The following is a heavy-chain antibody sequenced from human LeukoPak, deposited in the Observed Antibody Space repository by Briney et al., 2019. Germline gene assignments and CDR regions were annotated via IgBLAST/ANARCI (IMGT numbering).Heavy chain of an antibody. J-gene: IGHJ5*02. CDR2: INPSGGST. CDR3: ARDGRVHYDFWSGYYRDEVWFDP. Sequence: ASVKVSXKASGYTFTSYYMHRVRQAPGQGLEWMGIINPSGGSTSYAQKFQGRVTMTRDTSTSTVYMELSSLRSEDTAVYYCARDGRVHYDFWSGYYRDEVWFDPWGQGTLVTVSS. V-gene: IGHV1-46*03. D-gene: IGHD3-3*01. CDR1: GYTFTSYY.